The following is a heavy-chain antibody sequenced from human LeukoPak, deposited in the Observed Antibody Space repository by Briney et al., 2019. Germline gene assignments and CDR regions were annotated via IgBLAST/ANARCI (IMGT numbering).Heavy chain of an antibody. CDR3: AKDPSSSWHFAEYFQH. J-gene: IGHJ1*01. D-gene: IGHD6-13*01. V-gene: IGHV3-23*01. CDR2: ISGSGVST. Sequence: GGSLRLSCAASGFIFSNYAMSWVRQAPGKGLEWISAISGSGVSTYYTDSVEGRFTISRDNSKNTLYLQMNSLRAEDTAVYYCAKDPSSSWHFAEYFQHWGQGTLVTVSS. CDR1: GFIFSNYA.